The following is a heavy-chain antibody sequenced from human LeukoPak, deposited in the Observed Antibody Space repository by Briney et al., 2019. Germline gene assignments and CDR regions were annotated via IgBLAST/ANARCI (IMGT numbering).Heavy chain of an antibody. D-gene: IGHD1-1*01. CDR1: GFTFSSYE. V-gene: IGHV3-48*03. CDR3: ARGAGTTGYFDY. CDR2: IGSSGSTI. Sequence: GGSLRLSCAASGFTFSSYEMNWVRQAPGKGLEWVSYIGSSGSTIYYADSVKGRFTISRDNAKNSLYLQMNSLRAEDTALYYCARGAGTTGYFDYWGQGTLVTVSS. J-gene: IGHJ4*02.